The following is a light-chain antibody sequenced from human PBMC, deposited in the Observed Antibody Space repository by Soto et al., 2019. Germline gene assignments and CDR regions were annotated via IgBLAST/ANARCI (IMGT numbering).Light chain of an antibody. CDR3: QQLNRSPRT. Sequence: DIQLTQSPSFLSASVGDRVTITCRASQDISSYLAWYQQRPGKVPRFLTHSASTLQSGVPSRFSATGSGTTFTLTISSLQAEDIATYYCQQLNRSPRTFGQGTKVEV. CDR1: QDISSY. V-gene: IGKV1-9*01. CDR2: SAS. J-gene: IGKJ1*01.